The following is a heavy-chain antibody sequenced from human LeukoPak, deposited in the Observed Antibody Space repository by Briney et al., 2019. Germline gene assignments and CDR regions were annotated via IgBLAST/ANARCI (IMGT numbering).Heavy chain of an antibody. V-gene: IGHV3-30*04. J-gene: IGHJ6*02. CDR3: AGGREGSSGWYYYYYYGMDV. CDR1: GFTFSSYA. D-gene: IGHD6-19*01. Sequence: PGRSLRLSCAASGFTFSSYAMHWVRQAPGKGLEWVAVISYDGSNKYYADSVKGRFTISRDNSKNTLYLQMNSLRAEDTAVYYCAGGREGSSGWYYYYYYGMDVWGQGTTVTVSS. CDR2: ISYDGSNK.